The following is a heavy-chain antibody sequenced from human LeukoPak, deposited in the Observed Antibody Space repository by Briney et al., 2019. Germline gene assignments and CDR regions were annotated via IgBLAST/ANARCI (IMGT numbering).Heavy chain of an antibody. Sequence: GSLRLSCAASGFTVSSNYMSWVRQPPGKGLEWIGEINHSGSTNYNPSLKSRVTISVDTSKNQFSLKLSSVTAADTAVYYCARTEEMATISFYGYWGQGTLVTVSS. J-gene: IGHJ4*02. CDR3: ARTEEMATISFYGY. V-gene: IGHV4-34*01. CDR2: INHSGST. CDR1: GFTVSSNY. D-gene: IGHD5-24*01.